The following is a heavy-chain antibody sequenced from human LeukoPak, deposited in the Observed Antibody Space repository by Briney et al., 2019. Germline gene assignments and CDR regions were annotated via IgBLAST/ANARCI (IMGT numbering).Heavy chain of an antibody. J-gene: IGHJ5*02. D-gene: IGHD6-13*01. CDR3: ARERYAAAATGWFDP. CDR1: GYTFTSYD. CDR2: MNPNSGNT. V-gene: IGHV1-8*03. Sequence: GASVKVSCKASGYTFTSYDINWVRQATGQGLEWMGWMNPNSGNTGYAQKFQGRVTITRNTSISTAYMELSSLRSEDTAVYYWARERYAAAATGWFDPWGQGTLVTVSS.